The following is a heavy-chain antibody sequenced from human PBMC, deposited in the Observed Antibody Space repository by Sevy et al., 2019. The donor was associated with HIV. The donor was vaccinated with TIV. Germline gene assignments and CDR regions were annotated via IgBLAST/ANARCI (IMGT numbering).Heavy chain of an antibody. CDR1: RFTSSNYW. CDR3: ARGTAGVASL. D-gene: IGHD3-10*01. V-gene: IGHV3-74*01. J-gene: IGHJ4*02. Sequence: GGSLGLSCVVSRFTSSNYWMHWVRQAPGKGLVWVSRINSDGRITTYADSVKGRFTISRDLAKNTLYLQMNSVRVEDTAVYFGARGTAGVASLWGQGTLVTVSS. CDR2: INSDGRIT.